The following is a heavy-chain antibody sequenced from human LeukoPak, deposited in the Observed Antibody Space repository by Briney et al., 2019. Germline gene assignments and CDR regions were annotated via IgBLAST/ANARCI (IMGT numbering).Heavy chain of an antibody. D-gene: IGHD2-15*01. J-gene: IGHJ6*03. CDR3: AKTAQDCSDVPCYSGYFYYMDV. Sequence: GGSLRLSCAASGFTFNEYAMSWVRQAPGKGLEWVSDIIGSGESTYYADSVKGRSTISRDNSKNTLYLQMSSLRAEDTEVYYCAKTAQDCSDVPCYSGYFYYMDVWAKGTTVTVSS. V-gene: IGHV3-23*01. CDR1: GFTFNEYA. CDR2: IIGSGEST.